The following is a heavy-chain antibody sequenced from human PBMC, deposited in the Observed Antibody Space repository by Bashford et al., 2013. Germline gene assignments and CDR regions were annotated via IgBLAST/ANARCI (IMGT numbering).Heavy chain of an antibody. CDR3: AKAYDSNTYGPGY. J-gene: IGHJ4*02. CDR2: IYSDGRT. Sequence: GGSLRLSCAASGFVVSDNNMNWVRQAPGKGLEWVSLIYSDGRTSYAESVKGRFTISRDNPKNTLYLQMNSLRAEDTAIYYCAKAYDSNTYGPGYWGRGTLVTVSS. D-gene: IGHD3-22*01. CDR1: GFVVSDNN. V-gene: IGHV3-53*01.